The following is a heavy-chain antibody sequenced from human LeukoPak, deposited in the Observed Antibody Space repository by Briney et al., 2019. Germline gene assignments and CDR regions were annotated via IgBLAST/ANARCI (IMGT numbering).Heavy chain of an antibody. CDR2: INQDGSEK. J-gene: IGHJ4*02. V-gene: IGHV3-7*01. CDR1: GFTFRSYW. Sequence: PGGSLRLSCAASGFTFRSYWMNWVRQAPGRGLEWVVNINQDGSEKYSVDSVRGRFTISRDNAKKSLYLQMNSLRAEDTAVYYCARHLSGITGYTYGRGIDYWGQGTLLTVSS. CDR3: ARHLSGITGYTYGRGIDY. D-gene: IGHD5-18*01.